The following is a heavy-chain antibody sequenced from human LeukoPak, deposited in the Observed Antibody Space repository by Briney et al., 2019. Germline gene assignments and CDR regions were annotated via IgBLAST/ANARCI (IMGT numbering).Heavy chain of an antibody. D-gene: IGHD5-18*01. CDR3: ARDSLSVDTAMVRWFDP. CDR2: ISAYNGNT. J-gene: IGHJ5*02. CDR1: GYTFTSYG. V-gene: IGHV1-18*01. Sequence: ASVKVSCKASGYTFTSYGISWVRQAPGQGLEWMGWISAYNGNTNYAQKLQGRVTITTDTSTSTAYMELRSLRSDDTAVYYCARDSLSVDTAMVRWFDPWGQGTLVTVSS.